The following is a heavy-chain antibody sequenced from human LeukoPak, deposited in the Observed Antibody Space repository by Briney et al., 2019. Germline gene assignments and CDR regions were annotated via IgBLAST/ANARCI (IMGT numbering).Heavy chain of an antibody. CDR1: GGSISSSSYY. CDR3: ARVWELSDAFDI. J-gene: IGHJ3*02. Sequence: SETLSLTCTVPGGSISSSSYYWGWIRQPPGKGLEWIGSIYYSGSTYYNPSLKSRVTISVDTSKNQFSLKLSSVTAADAAVYYCARVWELSDAFDIWGQGTMVTVSS. CDR2: IYYSGST. V-gene: IGHV4-39*07. D-gene: IGHD1-26*01.